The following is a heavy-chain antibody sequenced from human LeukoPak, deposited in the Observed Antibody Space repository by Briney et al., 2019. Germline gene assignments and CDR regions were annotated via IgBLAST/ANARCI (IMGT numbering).Heavy chain of an antibody. CDR2: IYPCDSYT. CDR1: GYSITSYW. D-gene: IGHD3-10*01. Sequence: AESLKICSKGSGYSITSYWICWLRQMPPKDLEWRGIIYPCDSYTRYSPSFQGQVTISVDKSISTAYLQWSSLKPSDTAMYYCARRSGSDALDIWGQGTMVTVS. V-gene: IGHV5-51*01. CDR3: ARRSGSDALDI. J-gene: IGHJ3*02.